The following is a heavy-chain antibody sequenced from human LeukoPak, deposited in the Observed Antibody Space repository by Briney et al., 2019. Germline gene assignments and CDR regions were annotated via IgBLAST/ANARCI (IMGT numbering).Heavy chain of an antibody. Sequence: SETLSLTCAVYGGSFSYYYWSWIRQPPGKGLEWIGEINHSGITNYNPSLKSRVTISVDTSKNQFSLKLSSVTAADTAVYYCARGAGLDYWGQGTLVTVSS. CDR3: ARGAGLDY. J-gene: IGHJ4*02. V-gene: IGHV4-34*01. CDR1: GGSFSYYY. CDR2: INHSGIT.